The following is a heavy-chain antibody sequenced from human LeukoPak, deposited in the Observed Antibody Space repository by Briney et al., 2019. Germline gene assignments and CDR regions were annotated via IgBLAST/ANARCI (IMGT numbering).Heavy chain of an antibody. CDR1: GGSISSYY. CDR3: ARDSPVGGWFDP. V-gene: IGHV4-59*01. Sequence: SETLSLTCTVSGGSISSYYWSWIPQPPGKGLEWIGYIYYSGSTNYNPSLKSRVTISVDTSKNQFSLKLSSVTAADTAVYYCARDSPVGGWFDPWGQGTLVTVSS. J-gene: IGHJ5*02. CDR2: IYYSGST. D-gene: IGHD3-16*01.